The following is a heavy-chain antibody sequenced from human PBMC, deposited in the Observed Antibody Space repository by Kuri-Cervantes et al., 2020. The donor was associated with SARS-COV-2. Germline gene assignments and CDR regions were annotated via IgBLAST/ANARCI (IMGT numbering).Heavy chain of an antibody. CDR2: IWYDGTTK. CDR1: GFTLRNYD. J-gene: IGHJ6*02. Sequence: GGSLRLSCAASGFTLRNYDMHWVRQAPGKGLEWVAFIWYDGTTKNYGESVKGRITISRDNSKNALFLQMNSLRVEDTAVYYCARGGESSSRWYGLDVWGQGTTVTVSS. V-gene: IGHV3-33*01. D-gene: IGHD3-10*01. CDR3: ARGGESSSRWYGLDV.